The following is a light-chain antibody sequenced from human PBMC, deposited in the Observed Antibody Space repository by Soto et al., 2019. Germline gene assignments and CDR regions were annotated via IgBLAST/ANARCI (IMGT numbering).Light chain of an antibody. CDR1: QSVSIK. CDR2: DTS. V-gene: IGKV3-15*01. CDR3: QQYNKWPPIT. Sequence: EVVLTQSAATLSECPGERATLSCRASQSVSIKLAWYQQKPGQAPRLLIYDTSTRATGIPARFSGSGSGTEFTLIISSLQSEDFAVYYCQQYNKWPPITFGQGTRLEIK. J-gene: IGKJ5*01.